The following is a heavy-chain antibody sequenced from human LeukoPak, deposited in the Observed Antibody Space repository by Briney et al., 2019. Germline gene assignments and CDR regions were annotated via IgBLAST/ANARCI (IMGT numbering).Heavy chain of an antibody. Sequence: ASVKVSCKASGGTFSSYAISWVRQAPGQGLEWMGRIIPILGIANYAQKFQGRVTITADKSTSTAYMELSSLRSEDTAVYYCASAGSVEPERVDAFDIWGQGTMVTVSS. CDR2: IIPILGIA. J-gene: IGHJ3*02. CDR1: GGTFSSYA. D-gene: IGHD4-23*01. CDR3: ASAGSVEPERVDAFDI. V-gene: IGHV1-69*04.